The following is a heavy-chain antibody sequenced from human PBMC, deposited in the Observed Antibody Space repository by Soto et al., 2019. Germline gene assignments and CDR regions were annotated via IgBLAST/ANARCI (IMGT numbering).Heavy chain of an antibody. D-gene: IGHD2-15*01. CDR1: GGSVTPYT. CDR3: GTSAVVPAYRTGVEP. J-gene: IGHJ5*02. CDR2: FLPIFPTP. V-gene: IGHV1-69*12. Sequence: QVQLVQSGAELKKPGSSVKVSCKASGGSVTPYTINWVRQAPGQGLGWIGAFLPIFPTPNYAQQFQGRLTIAADGPTNTAYLELNGLTSDDAADYYCGTSAVVPAYRTGVEPWGQATLVTVSS.